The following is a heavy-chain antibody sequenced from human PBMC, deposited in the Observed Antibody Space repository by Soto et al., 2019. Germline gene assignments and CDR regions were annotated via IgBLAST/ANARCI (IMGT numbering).Heavy chain of an antibody. Sequence: QVQLVQSGAEVKKPGSSVKVSCKASGGTFSSYTISWVRQAPGQGLEWMGRIIPILGIANYAQKFQGRVTITADKSTSTAYMELSSLRSEDTAEYYCARGCGGDCGRAFDIWGQGTMVTVSS. D-gene: IGHD2-21*02. V-gene: IGHV1-69*02. CDR1: GGTFSSYT. CDR2: IIPILGIA. CDR3: ARGCGGDCGRAFDI. J-gene: IGHJ3*02.